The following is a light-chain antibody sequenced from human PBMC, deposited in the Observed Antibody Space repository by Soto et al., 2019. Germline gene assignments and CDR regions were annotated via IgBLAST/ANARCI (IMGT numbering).Light chain of an antibody. CDR2: GAS. Sequence: EIVMTQSPATLSVSPGERATLSCRASQSVSSNLAWYQQKPGQAPRLLIYGASTRATDIPARFSGSGSGTEFTLTISSLQSEDFAVYYCQQYNNWPPGTFDQGTKVDIK. V-gene: IGKV3-15*01. CDR1: QSVSSN. CDR3: QQYNNWPPGT. J-gene: IGKJ1*01.